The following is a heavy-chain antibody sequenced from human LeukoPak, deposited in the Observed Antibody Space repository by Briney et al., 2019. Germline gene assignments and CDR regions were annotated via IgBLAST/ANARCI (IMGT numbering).Heavy chain of an antibody. CDR1: GDYITTTNYY. CDR2: VFYSGTT. J-gene: IGHJ4*02. Sequence: SVTLSLTCNVSGDYITTTNYYWAWIRQPPGKGLEWIASVFYSGTTYYNPSLKSRVVISMDTSRKQISLRLSSVTATDTAIYYCARRSRLYKHETTGYHDSWGQGTLVTVSA. CDR3: ARRSRLYKHETTGYHDS. V-gene: IGHV4-39*01. D-gene: IGHD3-9*01.